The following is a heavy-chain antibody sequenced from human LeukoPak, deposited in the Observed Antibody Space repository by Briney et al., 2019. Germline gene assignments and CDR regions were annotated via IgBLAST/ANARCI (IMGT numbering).Heavy chain of an antibody. J-gene: IGHJ4*02. CDR2: IYYSGST. V-gene: IGHV4-39*01. CDR1: GGSVSSSSYH. CDR3: ARRAGGWFDY. Sequence: PSETLSLTCTVSGGSVSSSSYHWHWIRKPPGKGLEWIGSIYYSGSTYYNPSLKKRVTISVDTSKNQFALKLSSASAADTAVYYCARRAGGWFDYWGQGTLVTVSS. D-gene: IGHD2-15*01.